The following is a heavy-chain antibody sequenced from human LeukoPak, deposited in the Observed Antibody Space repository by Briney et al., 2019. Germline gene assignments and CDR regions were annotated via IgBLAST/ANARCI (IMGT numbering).Heavy chain of an antibody. CDR2: VSGSGGST. J-gene: IGHJ4*02. V-gene: IGHV3-23*01. Sequence: QPGGSLRLSCAASGFPFSNYAMNWVRQAPGKGLEWVSGVSGSGGSTYYADSVKGRFTISRDNSKNTLYLQMDSLRAEDTAVYYCAKDRRYCSSTSCYGDFDYWGQGTLATVFS. CDR1: GFPFSNYA. CDR3: AKDRRYCSSTSCYGDFDY. D-gene: IGHD2-2*01.